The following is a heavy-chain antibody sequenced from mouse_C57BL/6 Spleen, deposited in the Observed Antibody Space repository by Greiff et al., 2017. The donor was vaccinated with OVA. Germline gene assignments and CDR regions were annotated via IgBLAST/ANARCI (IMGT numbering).Heavy chain of an antibody. CDR3: ARSEGIYCDYDKAMDY. D-gene: IGHD2-4*01. CDR1: GYTFTSYW. CDR2: IHPNSGST. V-gene: IGHV1-64*01. J-gene: IGHJ4*01. Sequence: QVQLQQPGAELVKPGASVKLSCKASGYTFTSYWMHWVKQRPGQGLEWIGMIHPNSGSTNYNEKFKSKATLTVDKYSSTAYMQLSSLTSEDSSVYYCARSEGIYCDYDKAMDYWGQGTSVTVSS.